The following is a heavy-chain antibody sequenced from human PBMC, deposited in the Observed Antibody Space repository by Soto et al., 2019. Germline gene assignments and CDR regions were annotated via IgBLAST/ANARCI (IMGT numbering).Heavy chain of an antibody. V-gene: IGHV4-31*03. CDR1: GGSISSGGYY. Sequence: QVQLQESGPGLVKPSQTLSLTCTVSGGSISSGGYYWSWIRQHPGKGLEWIGYIYDSGSTYYNPSLKSRVTISVDTSKSQFSLKLSSVTAADTAVYYCAREGSGIEADYWGQGTLVTVSS. J-gene: IGHJ4*02. CDR2: IYDSGST. D-gene: IGHD3-10*01. CDR3: AREGSGIEADY.